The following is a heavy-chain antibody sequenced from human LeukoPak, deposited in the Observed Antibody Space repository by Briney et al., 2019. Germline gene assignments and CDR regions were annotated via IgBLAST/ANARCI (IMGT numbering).Heavy chain of an antibody. D-gene: IGHD3-10*01. Sequence: PGGSLRLSCAASGFIFSSYSMNWVRQAPGKGLEWVSSISSSSSYIYYADSVKGRFTISRDNAKNSLYLQMNSLRAADTAVYYCATSRGSGSPEDYWGQGTLVTVSS. CDR2: ISSSSSYI. CDR1: GFIFSSYS. CDR3: ATSRGSGSPEDY. V-gene: IGHV3-21*01. J-gene: IGHJ4*02.